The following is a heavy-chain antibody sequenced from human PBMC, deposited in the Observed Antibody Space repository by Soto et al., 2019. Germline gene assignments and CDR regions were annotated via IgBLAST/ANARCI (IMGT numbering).Heavy chain of an antibody. J-gene: IGHJ4*02. V-gene: IGHV4-39*01. D-gene: IGHD6-13*01. CDR1: GVSLSSSGCY. CDR3: VRLIGNSWLDY. CDR2: IYYSGST. Sequence: SETPSVTWTVSGVSLSSSGCYWGWIRQPPGKGLEWIGSIYYSGSTYYNPSLKSRVTINPDTSNNQLSLQLNSVTPDDTAVYYCVRLIGNSWLDYWGQGTLVTVS.